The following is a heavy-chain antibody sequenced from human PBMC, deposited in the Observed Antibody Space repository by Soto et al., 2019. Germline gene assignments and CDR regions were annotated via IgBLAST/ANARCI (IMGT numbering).Heavy chain of an antibody. J-gene: IGHJ4*02. CDR2: IYYSGST. CDR1: GGSTSNYY. D-gene: IGHD3-22*01. CDR3: ARYHESSGYYDY. V-gene: IGHV4-59*01. Sequence: SETLSLTCTVSGGSTSNYYWSWIRQPPGKGLEWNGYIYYSGSTNYNPSLKSRVIISVGTSKNQFSLKLNSVTAADTAVYYCARYHESSGYYDYWGQGTLVTVSS.